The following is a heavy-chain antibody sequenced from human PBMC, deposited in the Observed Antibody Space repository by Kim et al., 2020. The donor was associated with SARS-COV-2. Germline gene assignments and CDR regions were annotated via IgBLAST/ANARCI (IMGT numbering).Heavy chain of an antibody. CDR3: ARGQGLITMIVVVVGAFDY. CDR1: GGSISSGGYY. D-gene: IGHD3-22*01. V-gene: IGHV4-31*03. J-gene: IGHJ4*02. CDR2: IYYSGST. Sequence: SETLSLTCTVSGGSISSGGYYWSWIRQHPGKGRDGIGYIYYSGSTYYNPSLKIRVTISVDTSKNQFSLKLSSVTDADTAVYYCARGQGLITMIVVVVGAFDYWGQGTVVTVSS.